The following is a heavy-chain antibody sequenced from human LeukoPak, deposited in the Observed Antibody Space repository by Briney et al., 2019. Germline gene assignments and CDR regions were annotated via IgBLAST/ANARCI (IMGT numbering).Heavy chain of an antibody. CDR2: IKQDGSEK. Sequence: PSETLSLTCTVSGGSVSSGSYYWSWIRQPPGKGLEWVANIKQDGSEKYYVDSVKGRFTISRDNAKNSLYLQMNSLRAEDTAVYYCARGPTRANSTDYWGQGALVTVSS. CDR1: GGSVSSGSYY. CDR3: ARGPTRANSTDY. V-gene: IGHV3-7*01. D-gene: IGHD2/OR15-2a*01. J-gene: IGHJ4*02.